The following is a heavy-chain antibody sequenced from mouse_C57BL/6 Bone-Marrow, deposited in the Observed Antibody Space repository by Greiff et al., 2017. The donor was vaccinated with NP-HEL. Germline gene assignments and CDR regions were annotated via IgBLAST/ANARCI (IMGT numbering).Heavy chain of an antibody. CDR1: GFTFSDYY. CDR2: ISNGGGST. D-gene: IGHD2-2*01. Sequence: EVKLVESGGGLVQPGGSLKLSCAASGFTFSDYYMYWVRQTPEKRLEWVAYISNGGGSTYYPDTVKGRFTISRDNAKNTLYLQMSRLKAEDTAMYYCARRLPYAMDYWGQGTSVTVSS. CDR3: ARRLPYAMDY. J-gene: IGHJ4*01. V-gene: IGHV5-12*01.